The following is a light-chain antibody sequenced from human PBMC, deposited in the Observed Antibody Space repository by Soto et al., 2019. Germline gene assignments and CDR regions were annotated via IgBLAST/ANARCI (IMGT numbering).Light chain of an antibody. Sequence: QSALTQPRSVSGSPGQSVTISCTETSSDVGSYSYVSWYQHHPGKAPKLIIYDVADRPSGVPDRFSGFKSGNTASLTISGLQTEDEADYYCYSYAGRSDVFGTGTKVTVL. CDR2: DVA. CDR3: YSYAGRSDV. CDR1: SSDVGSYSY. J-gene: IGLJ1*01. V-gene: IGLV2-11*01.